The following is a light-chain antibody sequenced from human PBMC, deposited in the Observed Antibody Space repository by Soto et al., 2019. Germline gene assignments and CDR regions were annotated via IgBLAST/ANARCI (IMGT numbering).Light chain of an antibody. Sequence: QSALTQPPSVSGAPGQRVTISCTGSSSNIGAAYDVHWNQHPPGTAPKLLIYGDTNRPSGVPDRFSGSKSGTSASLAITGLQAEDEADYYCQSYDSSLRDVVFGGGTKLTVL. CDR1: SSNIGAAYD. CDR3: QSYDSSLRDVV. J-gene: IGLJ2*01. V-gene: IGLV1-40*01. CDR2: GDT.